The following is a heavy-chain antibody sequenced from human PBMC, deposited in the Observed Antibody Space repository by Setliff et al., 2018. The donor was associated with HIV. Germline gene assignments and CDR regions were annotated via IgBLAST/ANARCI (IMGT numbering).Heavy chain of an antibody. Sequence: PSETLSLTCPVSGDSTSSYYWSWIRQPPGKGLEWVGNIYYTGSTNYNPSLKSRITISIDTSKSQFSLKLTSVAAADTAVYYCARDSGGYNYGFAVGSFDYWGQGALVTVSS. J-gene: IGHJ4*02. CDR3: ARDSGGYNYGFAVGSFDY. CDR1: GDSTSSYY. CDR2: IYYTGST. D-gene: IGHD5-18*01. V-gene: IGHV4-59*01.